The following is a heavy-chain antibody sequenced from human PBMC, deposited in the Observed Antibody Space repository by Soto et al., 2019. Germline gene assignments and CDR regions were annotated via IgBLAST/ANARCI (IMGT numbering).Heavy chain of an antibody. CDR1: GGSISSSSYY. CDR3: ARHQIGLPVFGAVIIKVEFDY. V-gene: IGHV4-39*01. CDR2: IYYSGST. D-gene: IGHD3-3*01. Sequence: SETLSLTCTVSGGSISSSSYYWGWIRQPPGKGLEWIGSIYYSGSTYYNPSLKSRVTISVDTSKNQFSLKLSSVTAADTAVYYCARHQIGLPVFGAVIIKVEFDYWGQGTLVTVS. J-gene: IGHJ4*02.